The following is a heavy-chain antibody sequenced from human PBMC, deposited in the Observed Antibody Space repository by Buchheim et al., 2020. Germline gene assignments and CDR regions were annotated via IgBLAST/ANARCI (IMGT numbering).Heavy chain of an antibody. D-gene: IGHD6-19*01. CDR2: ISYDGSNK. V-gene: IGHV3-30-3*01. CDR1: GFTFSSYA. J-gene: IGHJ4*02. Sequence: QVQLVESGGGVVQPGRSLRLSCAASGFTFSSYAMHWVRQAPGKGLEWVAVISYDGSNKYYADSVKGRFTISRDNSKNTLDLQMNSLRAEDTAVYYCAREASSGWYRPYYFDYWGQGTL. CDR3: AREASSGWYRPYYFDY.